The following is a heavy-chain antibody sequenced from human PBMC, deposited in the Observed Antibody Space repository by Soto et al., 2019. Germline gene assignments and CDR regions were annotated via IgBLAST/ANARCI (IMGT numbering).Heavy chain of an antibody. Sequence: SETLSLTCTVSGGSISSGDYYWSWIRQPPGKGLEWIGYIYYSGSTYYNPSLKSRVTISVDTSRNQFSLKLSSVTAADTAVYYCARVRYSYYDILTGYEYFDYWGQGTLVTVSS. CDR2: IYYSGST. CDR3: ARVRYSYYDILTGYEYFDY. D-gene: IGHD3-9*01. V-gene: IGHV4-30-4*01. J-gene: IGHJ4*02. CDR1: GGSISSGDYY.